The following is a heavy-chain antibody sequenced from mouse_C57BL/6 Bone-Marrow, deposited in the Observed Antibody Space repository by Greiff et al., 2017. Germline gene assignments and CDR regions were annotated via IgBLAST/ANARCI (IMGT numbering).Heavy chain of an antibody. D-gene: IGHD1-1*01. J-gene: IGHJ2*01. CDR2: INPYNGGT. CDR1: GYTFTDYY. CDR3: ARLREHIITTEY. Sequence: VQLQQSGPVLVKPGASVKMSCKASGYTFTDYYMNWVKQSHGKSLEWIGVINPYNGGTSYNQKFKGKATLTVDKSSSTAYMELNSLTSEDSAVYYCARLREHIITTEYWGQGTTLTVSS. V-gene: IGHV1-19*01.